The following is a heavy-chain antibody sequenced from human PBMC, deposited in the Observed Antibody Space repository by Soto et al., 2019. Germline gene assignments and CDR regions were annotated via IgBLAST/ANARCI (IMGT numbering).Heavy chain of an antibody. CDR2: ISGSGGST. J-gene: IGHJ3*02. CDR3: ARDRRYCSGGSCYGGDAFDI. V-gene: IGHV3-23*01. D-gene: IGHD2-15*01. Sequence: GGSLRLSCAASGFTFSSYAMSWVRQAPGKGLEWVSAISGSGGSTYYADSVKGRFTISRDNSKNTLYLQMNSLRAEDTAVYYCARDRRYCSGGSCYGGDAFDIWGQGTMVTVSS. CDR1: GFTFSSYA.